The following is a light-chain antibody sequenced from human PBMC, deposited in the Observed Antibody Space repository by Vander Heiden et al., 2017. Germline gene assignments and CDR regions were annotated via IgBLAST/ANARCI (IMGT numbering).Light chain of an antibody. J-gene: IGKJ1*01. Sequence: IVLTQSPDSLAVSLGERAPINRKSSQSALYSSNNKNYLAWYQQKPGQPPKLLIYWASTRESGVPDRFSGSGSGTDFTLTISSLQAEDVAVYYCQQYYSTPTWTFGQGTKVEIK. CDR3: QQYYSTPTWT. CDR1: QSALYSSNNKNY. V-gene: IGKV4-1*01. CDR2: WAS.